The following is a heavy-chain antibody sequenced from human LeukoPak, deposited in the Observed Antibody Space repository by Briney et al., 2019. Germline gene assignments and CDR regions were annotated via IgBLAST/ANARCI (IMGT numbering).Heavy chain of an antibody. J-gene: IGHJ3*02. V-gene: IGHV3-21*01. D-gene: IGHD1-26*01. CDR3: ARDSGVGACLFCNGFDI. Sequence: GGSLRLSCAASGLTFSSYWMSWVRQAPGKGLEWVSSISTSSSYIYYADSVRGRFTISRDNAKNSLYLQMNSLRAEDTAVYYCARDSGVGACLFCNGFDIWGQGTMVTVSS. CDR2: ISTSSSYI. CDR1: GLTFSSYW.